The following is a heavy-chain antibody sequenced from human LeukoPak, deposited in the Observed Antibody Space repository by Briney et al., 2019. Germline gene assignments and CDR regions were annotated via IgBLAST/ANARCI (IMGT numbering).Heavy chain of an antibody. CDR2: IYGSGVSI. CDR3: AKDLGWELPAEAY. CDR1: GFTFNNYV. D-gene: IGHD1-26*01. V-gene: IGHV3-23*01. J-gene: IGHJ4*02. Sequence: PGGSLRLSCVASGFTFNNYVMNWVRQAPGKGLEWLATIYGSGVSISYADSVKGRFIISRDNSNNTLYLQMNSLRAEDTAMYFCAKDLGWELPAEAYWGQGILVSVSS.